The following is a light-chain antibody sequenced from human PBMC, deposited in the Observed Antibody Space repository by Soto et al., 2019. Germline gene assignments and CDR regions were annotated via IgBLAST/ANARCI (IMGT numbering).Light chain of an antibody. V-gene: IGKV1-5*03. J-gene: IGKJ1*01. CDR2: KAS. Sequence: DMQMSQAPSTLSASVGDRVTITFRASRSLTRWLAWYQQKPGKAPKLLIYKASSLESGVPSRFSGSGSGAEFTLTISSLQPDDFATYYCQQYNTYSRTFGQGTEVDIK. CDR3: QQYNTYSRT. CDR1: RSLTRW.